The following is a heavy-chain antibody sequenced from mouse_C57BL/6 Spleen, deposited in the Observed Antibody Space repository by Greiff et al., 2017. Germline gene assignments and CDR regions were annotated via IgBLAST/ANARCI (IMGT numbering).Heavy chain of an antibody. CDR1: GYTFTDYN. CDR2: INPNNGGT. D-gene: IGHD4-1*01. Sequence: EVKLMESGPELVKPGASVKMSCKASGYTFTDYNMHWVKQSHGKSLEWIGYINPNNGGTSYNQKFKGKATLTADKSSSTAYMELRSLTSEDSAVYYCARELGPYYFDCWGGGSTLAVCS. V-gene: IGHV1-22*01. J-gene: IGHJ2*01. CDR3: ARELGPYYFDC.